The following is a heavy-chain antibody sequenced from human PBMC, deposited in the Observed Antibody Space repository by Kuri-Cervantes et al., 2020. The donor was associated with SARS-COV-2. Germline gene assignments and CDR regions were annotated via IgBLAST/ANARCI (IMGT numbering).Heavy chain of an antibody. V-gene: IGHV1-8*03. CDR2: MNPNSGNT. J-gene: IGHJ5*02. D-gene: IGHD3-3*01. Sequence: ASVKVSCKASGYTFTSYDINWVRQATGQGLEWMGWMNPNSGNTGYAQKFQGRVTITRNTSISTAYMELSSLRSEDTAVYYCARGWGRESETIFGVVMSFLNWFDPWGQGTLVTVSS. CDR1: GYTFTSYD. CDR3: ARGWGRESETIFGVVMSFLNWFDP.